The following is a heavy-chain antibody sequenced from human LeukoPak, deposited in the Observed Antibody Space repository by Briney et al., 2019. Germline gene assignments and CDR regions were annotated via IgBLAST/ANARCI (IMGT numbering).Heavy chain of an antibody. Sequence: SETLSLTCTVSGGSISSYYWSWIRHPPGKGLEWIGKINNSGSTNYNPSLKSRVTITVATPKNQFSLKLSSVTAAVTAVYYRATRRVVVVAARPYYFDYWGQRALGTVSS. V-gene: IGHV4-59*12. CDR3: ATRRVVVVAARPYYFDY. J-gene: IGHJ4*02. CDR2: INNSGST. D-gene: IGHD2-21*02. CDR1: GGSISSYY.